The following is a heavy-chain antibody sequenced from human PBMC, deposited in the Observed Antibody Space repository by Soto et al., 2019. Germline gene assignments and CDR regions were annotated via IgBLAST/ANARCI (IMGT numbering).Heavy chain of an antibody. CDR1: GGSISSGDYY. Sequence: SETLSLTCTVSGGSISSGDYYWSWIRQPPGKGLEWIGYIYYSGSTYYNPSLKSRVTISVDASKNQFSLKLSSVTAADTAVYYCARSQYYDSSLPDPWGQGTLVTVSS. CDR3: ARSQYYDSSLPDP. CDR2: IYYSGST. V-gene: IGHV4-30-4*01. J-gene: IGHJ5*02. D-gene: IGHD3-22*01.